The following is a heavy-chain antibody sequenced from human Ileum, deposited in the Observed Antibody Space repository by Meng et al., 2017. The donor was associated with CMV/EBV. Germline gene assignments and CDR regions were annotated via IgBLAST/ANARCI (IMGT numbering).Heavy chain of an antibody. J-gene: IGHJ4*02. CDR2: IYYSGSP. Sequence: QVQETGPGLVKPSQTVSLTCTVAGCSVTSGNYYWSWMRQPPGRSLEWIVCIYYSGSPYYKPSLKSRVTISLDTSKNQLSLNLRSVTATDSAVDYCVRQVVAASFDYWGQGALVTVSS. V-gene: IGHV4-30-4*08. CDR3: VRQVVAASFDY. CDR1: GCSVTSGNYY. D-gene: IGHD2-15*01.